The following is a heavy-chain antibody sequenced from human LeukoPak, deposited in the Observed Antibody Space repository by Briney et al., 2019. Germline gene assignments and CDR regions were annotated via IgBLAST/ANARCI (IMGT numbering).Heavy chain of an antibody. D-gene: IGHD5-24*01. CDR3: ARVGRWLQFRHYFDY. CDR1: GYSISSGYY. CDR2: IYHSGST. J-gene: IGHJ4*02. V-gene: IGHV4-38-2*02. Sequence: PSETLSLTCTVSGYSISSGYYWGWIRPPPGKGLEWIGSIYHSGSTYYNPSLKSRVTISVDTSKNQFSLKLSSVTAADTAVYYCARVGRWLQFRHYFDYWGQGTLVTVSS.